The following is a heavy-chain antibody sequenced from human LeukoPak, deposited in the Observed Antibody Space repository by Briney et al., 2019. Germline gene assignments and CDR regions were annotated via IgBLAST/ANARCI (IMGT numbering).Heavy chain of an antibody. CDR3: ARGQPGTAMVHYFDY. CDR2: INHSGST. V-gene: IGHV4-34*01. J-gene: IGHJ4*02. Sequence: PSETLSLTCAVYGGSFSGYYWSWIRQPPGKGLEWIGEINHSGSTNYNPSLKSRVTISVDTSKNQFSLKLSSVTAADTAVYYCARGQPGTAMVHYFDYWGQGTLVTVSS. D-gene: IGHD5-18*01. CDR1: GGSFSGYY.